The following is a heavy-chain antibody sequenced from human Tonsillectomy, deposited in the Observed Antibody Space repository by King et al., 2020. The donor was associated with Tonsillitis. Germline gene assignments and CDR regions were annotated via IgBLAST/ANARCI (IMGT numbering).Heavy chain of an antibody. J-gene: IGHJ4*02. CDR3: AKTVGVVPNFDY. CDR1: GFTFSTYA. D-gene: IGHD2-21*01. V-gene: IGHV3-23*04. Sequence: VQLVESGGGLVQPGGSLRLSCAASGFTFSTYAMSWVRQAPGKGLEWVSGISGSGGRIYFADSVKGRFTISRDNSKNTLYLQMNSLRAEDTAVYYCAKTVGVVPNFDYWGQGTLVTVSS. CDR2: ISGSGGRI.